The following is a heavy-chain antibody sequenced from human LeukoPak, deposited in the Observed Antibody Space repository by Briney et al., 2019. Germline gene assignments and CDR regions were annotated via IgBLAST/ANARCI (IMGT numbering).Heavy chain of an antibody. CDR2: INQDGGEK. Sequence: GGSLRLSCAASGFTFSGYWMSWVRQAPGKGLEWVANINQDGGEKYYVDSVKGRFTISRDNAKNSLYLQMNSLRAEDTAVYYCARDEYSGDYPSYYYGMDVWGQGTTVTVSS. CDR3: ARDEYSGDYPSYYYGMDV. J-gene: IGHJ6*02. V-gene: IGHV3-7*01. CDR1: GFTFSGYW. D-gene: IGHD4-17*01.